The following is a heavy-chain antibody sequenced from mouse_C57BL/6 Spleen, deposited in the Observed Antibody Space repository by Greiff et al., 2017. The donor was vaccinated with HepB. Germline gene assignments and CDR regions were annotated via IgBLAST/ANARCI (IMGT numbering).Heavy chain of an antibody. J-gene: IGHJ2*01. Sequence: DVKLVESGPELVKPGASVKISCKASGYSFTGYYMNWVKQSPEKSLEWIGEINPSTGGTTYNQKFKAKATLTVDKSSSTAYMQLKSLTSEDSAVYYCAREAPAQAKRAYYFDYWGQGTTLTVSS. CDR2: INPSTGGT. CDR1: GYSFTGYY. D-gene: IGHD3-2*02. CDR3: AREAPAQAKRAYYFDY. V-gene: IGHV1-42*01.